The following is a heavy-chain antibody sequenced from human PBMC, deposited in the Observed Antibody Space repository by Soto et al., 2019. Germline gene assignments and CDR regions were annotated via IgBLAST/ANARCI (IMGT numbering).Heavy chain of an antibody. D-gene: IGHD6-13*01. V-gene: IGHV1-69*01. J-gene: IGHJ6*02. CDR3: ARDRIAGSKYYYGMDV. Sequence: QVQLVQSGAEVKKPGSSVRVSCKASGGTFSSYAISWVRQAPGQGLEWMGGIIPICGTENYAQKFQGRVTITADESTSTAYMELSSLRSEETAVYYCARDRIAGSKYYYGMDVWGQGTTVTVSS. CDR2: IIPICGTE. CDR1: GGTFSSYA.